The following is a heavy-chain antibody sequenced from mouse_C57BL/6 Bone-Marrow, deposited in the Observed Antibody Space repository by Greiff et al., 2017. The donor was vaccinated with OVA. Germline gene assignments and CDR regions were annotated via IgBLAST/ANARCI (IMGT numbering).Heavy chain of an antibody. V-gene: IGHV1-74*01. D-gene: IGHD1-1*01. CDR2: IHPSDSAT. Sequence: QVQLQQSGAELVKPGASVKVSCKASGYTFTSYWMHWVKQRPGQGLEWIGRIHPSDSATNYNQNFKGKATLTVDRSSSTAYMQLSSLTSEDSAHYDCTQYYDGSSYGFAYWGLGTLVTVAA. CDR3: TQYYDGSSYGFAY. CDR1: GYTFTSYW. J-gene: IGHJ3*01.